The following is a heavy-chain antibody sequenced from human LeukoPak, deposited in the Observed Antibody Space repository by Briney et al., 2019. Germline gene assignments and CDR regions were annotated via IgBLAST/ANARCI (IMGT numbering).Heavy chain of an antibody. J-gene: IGHJ4*02. D-gene: IGHD6-6*01. CDR1: GGSFSGYY. CDR2: INHSGST. Sequence: SETLSLTCAVYGGSFSGYYWSWIRQPPGEGLEWIGEINHSGSTNYNPSLKSRVTISVDTPKNQFSLKLSSVTAADTAVYYCASGGTVAARLFDYWGQGTLVTVSS. V-gene: IGHV4-34*01. CDR3: ASGGTVAARLFDY.